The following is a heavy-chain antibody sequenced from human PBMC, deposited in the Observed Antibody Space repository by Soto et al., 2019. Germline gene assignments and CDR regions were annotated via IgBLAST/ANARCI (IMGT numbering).Heavy chain of an antibody. V-gene: IGHV3-30*18. J-gene: IGHJ4*02. CDR1: GFTFSSYG. CDR3: AKDAYYYDSSGYSDY. D-gene: IGHD3-22*01. Sequence: LRLSCAASGFTFSSYGMHWVRQAPGKGLEWVAVISYDGSNKYYADSVKGRFTISRDNSKNTLYLQMNSLRAEDTAVYYCAKDAYYYDSSGYSDYWGQGTLVTVSS. CDR2: ISYDGSNK.